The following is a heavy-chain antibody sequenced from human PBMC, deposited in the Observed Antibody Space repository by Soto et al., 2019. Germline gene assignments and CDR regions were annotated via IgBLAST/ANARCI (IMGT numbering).Heavy chain of an antibody. CDR3: ARLLGPSSYTAGGAFDI. CDR2: IYYSGST. V-gene: IGHV4-39*01. J-gene: IGHJ3*02. CDR1: GGSISSSSYY. Sequence: QLQLQDSGPGLVKPSETLSLTCTVSGGSISSSSYYWGWIRQPPGKGLEWIGSIYYSGSTYYNPSLKSRVTISVDTSKNQFALKLSSVTAADTAVYYCARLLGPSSYTAGGAFDIWGQGTMVTFSS. D-gene: IGHD2-2*01.